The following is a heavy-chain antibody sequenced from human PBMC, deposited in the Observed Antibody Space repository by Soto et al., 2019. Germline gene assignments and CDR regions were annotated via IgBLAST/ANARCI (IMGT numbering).Heavy chain of an antibody. V-gene: IGHV3-30*18. Sequence: PGGSLRLSCAGSGFTFSSYGKHWVRLAPGKGLEWVAVISYDGSNKYYADSVKGRLTISRDNSKNTLYLQMNSLRAEDTAVYYCAKEVRYCTNGVCYNYYYGIDVLGKGTTVTDSS. J-gene: IGHJ6*04. CDR2: ISYDGSNK. D-gene: IGHD2-8*01. CDR1: GFTFSSYG. CDR3: AKEVRYCTNGVCYNYYYGIDV.